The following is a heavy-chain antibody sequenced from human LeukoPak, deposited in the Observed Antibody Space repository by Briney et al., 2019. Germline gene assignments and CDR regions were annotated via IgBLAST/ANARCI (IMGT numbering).Heavy chain of an antibody. CDR3: ARAFGVYSSGWYGGY. CDR1: GFTFSSYS. D-gene: IGHD6-19*01. J-gene: IGHJ4*02. V-gene: IGHV3-21*01. CDR2: ISSSSSYI. Sequence: GGSLRLSSAASGFTFSSYSMNWVRQAPGKGLEWVSSISSSSSYIYYADSVKGRFTISRDNAKNSLYLQMNSLRAEDTAVYYCARAFGVYSSGWYGGYWGQGTLVTVSS.